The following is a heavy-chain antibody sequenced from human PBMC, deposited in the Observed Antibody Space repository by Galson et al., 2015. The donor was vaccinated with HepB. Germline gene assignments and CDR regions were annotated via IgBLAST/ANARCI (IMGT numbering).Heavy chain of an antibody. D-gene: IGHD3-22*01. V-gene: IGHV3-23*01. J-gene: IGHJ4*02. Sequence: LRLSCAASGFTFSSYAMSWVRQAPGKGLEWVSAISGSGGSTYYADSVKGRFTISRDNSKNTLYLQMNSLRAEDTAVYYCAKDPLYYYDSSGYKGDYWGQGTLVTVSS. CDR2: ISGSGGST. CDR3: AKDPLYYYDSSGYKGDY. CDR1: GFTFSSYA.